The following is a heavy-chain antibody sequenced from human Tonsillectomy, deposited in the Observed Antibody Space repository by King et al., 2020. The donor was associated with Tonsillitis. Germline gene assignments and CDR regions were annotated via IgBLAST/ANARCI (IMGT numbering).Heavy chain of an antibody. Sequence: VQLLESGGGLIQPGGSLRLSCVDSGFTFSSFAMSWVRQAPGKGLEWVSVISASGASTYYGDSVKGRFTISRDNSKSTLYLQMNSLRADDTALYYCANGGMYGSGSPYDAFDVWGQGTMVTVSS. CDR2: ISASGAST. CDR3: ANGGMYGSGSPYDAFDV. CDR1: GFTFSSFA. D-gene: IGHD3-10*01. J-gene: IGHJ3*01. V-gene: IGHV3-23*01.